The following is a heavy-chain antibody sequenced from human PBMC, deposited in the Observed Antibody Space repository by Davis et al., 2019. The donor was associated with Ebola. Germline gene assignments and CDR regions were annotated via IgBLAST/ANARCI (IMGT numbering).Heavy chain of an antibody. V-gene: IGHV1-3*01. CDR3: ARGYYQLRYYYYGMDV. D-gene: IGHD2-2*01. CDR2: INAGNGNT. Sequence: AASVKVSCKASGYTFTSYDINWVRQATGQGLEWMGWINAGNGNTKYSQKFQGRVTITRDTSASTAYMELSSLRSEDTAVYYCARGYYQLRYYYYGMDVWGKGTMVTVSS. CDR1: GYTFTSYD. J-gene: IGHJ6*04.